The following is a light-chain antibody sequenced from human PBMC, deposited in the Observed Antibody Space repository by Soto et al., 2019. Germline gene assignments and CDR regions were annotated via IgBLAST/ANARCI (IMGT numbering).Light chain of an antibody. Sequence: VLTQCPGTLSLSPGDRASLCWRAGQSVSSSYLAWYQQKPGQAPRIPIYGASSRATGIPDRFSGSRSGTDLTLTISGLQSEDSAIYFGQQYNNWPFSXGQGTRLEI. CDR2: GAS. CDR3: QQYNNWPFS. V-gene: IGKV3-20*01. CDR1: QSVSSSY. J-gene: IGKJ5*01.